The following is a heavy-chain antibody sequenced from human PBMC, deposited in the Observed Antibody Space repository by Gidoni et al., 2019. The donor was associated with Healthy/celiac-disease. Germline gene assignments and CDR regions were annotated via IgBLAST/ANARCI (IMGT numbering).Heavy chain of an antibody. Sequence: QVQLVESGGGVVQPGRFLRLSCAASGFTFSHYGMHWVRQAPGKGLGWVAVISYDGSNKYYADSVKGRFTISRDNSKNTLYLQMNSLRAEDTAVYYCAKDGYQLLWGYYYGMDVWGQGTTVTVSS. J-gene: IGHJ6*02. CDR2: ISYDGSNK. CDR3: AKDGYQLLWGYYYGMDV. CDR1: GFTFSHYG. D-gene: IGHD2-2*01. V-gene: IGHV3-30*18.